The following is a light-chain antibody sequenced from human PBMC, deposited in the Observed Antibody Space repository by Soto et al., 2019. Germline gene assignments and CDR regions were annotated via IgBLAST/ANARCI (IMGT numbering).Light chain of an antibody. CDR2: DDN. Sequence: SYELTQPPSVSVAPGKTGRITCGGNNIGRKSVHWYQQKPGQAPVVVIYDDNDRPSGIPERFSGSNFGNTATLTISRVEAGDEAVYYCQVWDSSSDHRNVFGSGTQLTVL. V-gene: IGLV3-21*04. CDR3: QVWDSSSDHRNV. J-gene: IGLJ6*01. CDR1: NIGRKS.